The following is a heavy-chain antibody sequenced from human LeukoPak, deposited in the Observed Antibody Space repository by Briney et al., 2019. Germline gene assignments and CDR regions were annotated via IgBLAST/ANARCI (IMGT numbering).Heavy chain of an antibody. CDR1: GGSISSSSYY. Sequence: SETLSLTCTVSGGSISSSSYYWGWIRQPPGKGLEWIGSIYYSGSTYYNPSLKSRVTISVDTSKNQFSLKLSSVTAADTAVYYCAREGYSSGWYSRPEDFDYWGQGTLVTVSS. CDR2: IYYSGST. V-gene: IGHV4-39*07. D-gene: IGHD6-19*01. CDR3: AREGYSSGWYSRPEDFDY. J-gene: IGHJ4*02.